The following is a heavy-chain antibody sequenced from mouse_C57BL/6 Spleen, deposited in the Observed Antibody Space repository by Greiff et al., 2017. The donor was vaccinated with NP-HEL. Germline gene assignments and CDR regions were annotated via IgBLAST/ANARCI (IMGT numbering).Heavy chain of an antibody. V-gene: IGHV1-15*01. CDR3: TRGYDGSYEAWFAY. CDR2: IDPETGGT. D-gene: IGHD1-1*01. CDR1: GYTFTDYE. Sequence: QVQLQQSGAELVRPGASVTLSCKASGYTFTDYEMHWVKQTPVHGLEWIGAIDPETGGTAYNQKFKGKATLTADKSSSTAYMELRSLTSEDSAVYYCTRGYDGSYEAWFAYWGQGTLVTVSA. J-gene: IGHJ3*01.